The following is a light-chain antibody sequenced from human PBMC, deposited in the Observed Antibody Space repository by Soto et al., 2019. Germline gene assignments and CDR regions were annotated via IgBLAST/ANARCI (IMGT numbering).Light chain of an antibody. J-gene: IGKJ1*01. Sequence: DIQMTQSPSSLSASVGDRDTITCRASQSISSYLNWYQQTPGKAPKLLIYAASSLQSGVPSRFSGSGYGTDFTLTISSLQPEDFATYYCQQSYSTPRTFGQGTKVEIK. CDR2: AAS. CDR3: QQSYSTPRT. V-gene: IGKV1-39*01. CDR1: QSISSY.